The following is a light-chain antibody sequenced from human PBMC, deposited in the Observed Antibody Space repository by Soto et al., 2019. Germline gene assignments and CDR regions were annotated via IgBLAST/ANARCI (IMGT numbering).Light chain of an antibody. V-gene: IGKV3-20*01. CDR2: GVS. CDR1: ERLSSVY. J-gene: IGKJ5*01. Sequence: EIVLTQSPGTLSLSPGERATLSCRASERLSSVYLAWYQQRPGQPPRLLIYGVSSRASGIPDRFFGSGSGTDFTLTINRLEPEDFAVYYCQQYANSPITFGQGTRLEIK. CDR3: QQYANSPIT.